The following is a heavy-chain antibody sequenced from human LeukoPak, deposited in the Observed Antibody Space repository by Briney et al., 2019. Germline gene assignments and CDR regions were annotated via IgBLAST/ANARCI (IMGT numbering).Heavy chain of an antibody. V-gene: IGHV1-69*13. J-gene: IGHJ5*02. D-gene: IGHD5-18*01. Sequence: SVKVSSKASGGTFSSYAISWVRQAPGQGLEWMGGIIPIFGTANYAQKFQGRVTITADESTSTAYMELSSLRSEDTAVYYCARGPAGYSYGQYNWFDPWGQGTLVTVSS. CDR3: ARGPAGYSYGQYNWFDP. CDR2: IIPIFGTA. CDR1: GGTFSSYA.